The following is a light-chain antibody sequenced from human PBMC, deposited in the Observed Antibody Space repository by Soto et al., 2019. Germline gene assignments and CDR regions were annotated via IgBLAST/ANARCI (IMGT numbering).Light chain of an antibody. CDR3: QQYNSYPIT. J-gene: IGKJ5*01. CDR1: QGIGKD. V-gene: IGKV1-17*01. CDR2: DAS. Sequence: IHMTQSAPSLSAYVGNRVTITCRASQGIGKDLGWYQQKPGKAPKSLIHDASSLESGVPSRFSGSGSGTEFTLTISSLQTDDFATYYCQQYNSYPITFGQGTRLEIK.